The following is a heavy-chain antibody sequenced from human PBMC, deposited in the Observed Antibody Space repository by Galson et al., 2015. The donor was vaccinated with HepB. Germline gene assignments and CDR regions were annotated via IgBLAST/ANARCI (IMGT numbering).Heavy chain of an antibody. J-gene: IGHJ4*02. Sequence: SLRPSCAAARFTFSDNSMRWRRQAPAKGLESASLIGNRRGTMYYADSMKGRFTISRDNAQNSLYLQMHTLRAEDTAVYYCARVGVGLDFDYWGRGTLVTVSS. CDR2: IGNRRGTM. V-gene: IGHV3-11*01. CDR1: RFTFSDNS. CDR3: ARVGVGLDFDY.